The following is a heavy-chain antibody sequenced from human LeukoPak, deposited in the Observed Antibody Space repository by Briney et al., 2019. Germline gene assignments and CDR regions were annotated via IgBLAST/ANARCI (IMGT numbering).Heavy chain of an antibody. J-gene: IGHJ4*02. D-gene: IGHD3-10*01. CDR1: GFTFRSYG. CDR3: ARDLGSGSPNVYFDY. Sequence: GGSLRLSCAASGFTFRSYGMHWVRQAPGKGLEWVALIWYDGSNKYYVDYVKGRFTISRDNSKNTLYLQMNSLRAEDTAVYYCARDLGSGSPNVYFDYWGQGTLVTVSS. V-gene: IGHV3-33*01. CDR2: IWYDGSNK.